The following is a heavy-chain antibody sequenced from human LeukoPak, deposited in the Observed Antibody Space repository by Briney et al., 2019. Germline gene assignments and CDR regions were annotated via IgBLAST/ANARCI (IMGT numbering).Heavy chain of an antibody. CDR1: GYTFTGYY. CDR2: INPNSGGT. J-gene: IGHJ4*02. CDR3: ARGLNLYSSSSHFDY. Sequence: ASVKVSRKASGYTFTGYYMHWVRQAPGQGLEWMGWINPNSGGTNYAQKFQGRVTMTRDTSISTAYMELSRLRSDDTAVYYCARGLNLYSSSSHFDYWGQGTLVTVSS. V-gene: IGHV1-2*02. D-gene: IGHD6-6*01.